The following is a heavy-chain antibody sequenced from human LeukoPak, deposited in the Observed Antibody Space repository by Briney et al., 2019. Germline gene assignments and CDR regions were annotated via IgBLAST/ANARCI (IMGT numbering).Heavy chain of an antibody. CDR1: GFTFSSYW. J-gene: IGHJ4*02. CDR2: IKQDGSEK. CDR3: ASRYCSGGSCYSGYYFDY. Sequence: GGSLRLSCAASGFTFSSYWMSWVRQAPGKGLEWVANIKQDGSEKYYVDSVKGRFTISRDNAKNSLYLQMNSLRAEDTAVYYRASRYCSGGSCYSGYYFDYWGQGTLVTVSS. V-gene: IGHV3-7*01. D-gene: IGHD2-15*01.